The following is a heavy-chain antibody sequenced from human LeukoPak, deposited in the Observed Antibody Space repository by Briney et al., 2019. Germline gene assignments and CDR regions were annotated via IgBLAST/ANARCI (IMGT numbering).Heavy chain of an antibody. J-gene: IGHJ4*02. CDR1: GYTFTGYY. Sequence: ASVKVSXKASGYTFTGYYMHWVRQAPGQGLEWMGWINPNSGGTNYAQKFQGRVTMTRDTSISTAYMELSRLRSDDTAVYYCARDYDFWSGYYFDYWGQGTLVTVSS. V-gene: IGHV1-2*02. CDR2: INPNSGGT. CDR3: ARDYDFWSGYYFDY. D-gene: IGHD3-3*01.